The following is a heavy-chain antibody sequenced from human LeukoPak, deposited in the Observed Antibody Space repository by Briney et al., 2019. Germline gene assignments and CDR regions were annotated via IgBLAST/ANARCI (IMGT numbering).Heavy chain of an antibody. CDR3: ARGRYSYGS. V-gene: IGHV4-34*01. CDR1: GGSINSYY. D-gene: IGHD5-18*01. J-gene: IGHJ5*02. Sequence: SETLSLTCTVSGGSINSYYWSWIRQPPGKGLEWIGEINHSGSTNYNPSLKSRVTISVDTSKNQFSLKLSSVTAADTAVYYCARGRYSYGSWGQGTLVTVSS. CDR2: INHSGST.